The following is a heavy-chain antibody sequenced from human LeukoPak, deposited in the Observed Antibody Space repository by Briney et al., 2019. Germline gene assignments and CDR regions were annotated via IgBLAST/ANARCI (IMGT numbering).Heavy chain of an antibody. CDR2: ISGSGGST. J-gene: IGHJ4*02. CDR1: GFTFSSYA. D-gene: IGHD2-21*02. CDR3: TKPLVVAAIRSNYFDY. Sequence: PGGSLRLSCAASGFTFSSYAMSWVRQAPGKGLEWVSAISGSGGSTYYADSVKGRFTISRDNSKNTLYLQMNSLRAEDTAVYYRTKPLVVAAIRSNYFDYWGQGTLVTVSS. V-gene: IGHV3-23*01.